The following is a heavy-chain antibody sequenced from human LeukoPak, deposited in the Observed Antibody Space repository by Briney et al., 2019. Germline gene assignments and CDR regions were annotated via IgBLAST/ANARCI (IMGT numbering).Heavy chain of an antibody. CDR3: AKSPARDFWSWSIEYYYYYGMDV. V-gene: IGHV3-30*18. CDR2: ISFDGRNQ. Sequence: GGSLRLSCAASGFAFSNYVMHWVRQTPGKGLEWVAGISFDGRNQDYVDSVKGRFTISRDKSKNTLYLQMNSLRAEDTAVYYCAKSPARDFWSWSIEYYYYYGMDVWGQGTTVTVSS. CDR1: GFAFSNYV. J-gene: IGHJ6*02. D-gene: IGHD3-3*01.